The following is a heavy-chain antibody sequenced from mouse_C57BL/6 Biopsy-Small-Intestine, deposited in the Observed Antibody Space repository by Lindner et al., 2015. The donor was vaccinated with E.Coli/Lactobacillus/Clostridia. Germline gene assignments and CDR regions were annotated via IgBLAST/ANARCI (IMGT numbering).Heavy chain of an antibody. CDR2: ILPGSGSI. D-gene: IGHD3-1*01. V-gene: IGHV1-9*01. CDR3: ARSGHWYFDV. J-gene: IGHJ1*02. Sequence: VQLQESGAELMKPGASVKLSCKATGYTFTGYWIEWVKQRPGHGLEWIGEILPGSGSIKYNEKIKGKATSTADTSSNTAYMQLSSLTTEDSAIYYCARSGHWYFDVWGTGTTVTVSS. CDR1: GYTFTGYW.